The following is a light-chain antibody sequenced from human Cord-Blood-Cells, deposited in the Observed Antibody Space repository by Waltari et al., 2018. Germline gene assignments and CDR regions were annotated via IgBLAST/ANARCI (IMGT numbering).Light chain of an antibody. CDR2: QDS. CDR1: KLGDKY. Sequence: SYELPQPHSASVSPGQTASITCSGDKLGDKYACWYQQKPGQSPVLVIYQDSKRPSGSPERFSGSNSGNTATLTISGTQAMDEADYYCQAWDSSTVVFGGGTKLTVL. J-gene: IGLJ2*01. CDR3: QAWDSSTVV. V-gene: IGLV3-1*01.